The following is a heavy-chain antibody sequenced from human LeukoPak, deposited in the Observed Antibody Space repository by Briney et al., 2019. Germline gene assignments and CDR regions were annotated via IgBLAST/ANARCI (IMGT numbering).Heavy chain of an antibody. Sequence: GGSVRLSCAASGFTFSSYAMHWARQAPGKGLEWVAVISYDGSNKYYADSVKGRFTISRDNSKNTLYLQMNSLRAEDSALYYCARHIGSGLWDYWGQGALVSASS. D-gene: IGHD1-26*01. V-gene: IGHV3-30-3*01. CDR1: GFTFSSYA. CDR2: ISYDGSNK. CDR3: ARHIGSGLWDY. J-gene: IGHJ4*02.